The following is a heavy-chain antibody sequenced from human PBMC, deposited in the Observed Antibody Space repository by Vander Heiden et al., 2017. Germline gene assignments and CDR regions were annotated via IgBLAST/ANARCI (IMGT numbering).Heavy chain of an antibody. V-gene: IGHV3-23*01. CDR1: GFTFSSYG. CDR2: ISGSGGIT. CDR3: VKDLVGANTL. D-gene: IGHD1-26*01. Sequence: EVQLLESGGGLVQPGGSLRLSCSAYGFTFSSYGMSWVRQAPGKGLELVSTISGSGGITYYADSVKGRFTISRDNSKNTLYLQMNSLRVEDTAVYYCVKDLVGANTLWGQGTLVTVSS. J-gene: IGHJ4*02.